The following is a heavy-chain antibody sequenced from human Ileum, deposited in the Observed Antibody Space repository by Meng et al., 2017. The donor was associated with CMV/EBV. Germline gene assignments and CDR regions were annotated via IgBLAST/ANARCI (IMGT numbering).Heavy chain of an antibody. Sequence: GGSLRLSCTVSGFSFKKYAMSWVRQRPGKGLEWLSNISSYDGSNKHYADSVKGRFTISRDNSRNTLYLQIMSLRAEDTAVYYCAGGGPAIYSPFDPWGQGTLVTVSS. D-gene: IGHD3-16*01. CDR1: GFSFKKYA. V-gene: IGHV3-23*01. J-gene: IGHJ5*02. CDR3: AGGGPAIYSPFDP. CDR2: ISSYDGSNK.